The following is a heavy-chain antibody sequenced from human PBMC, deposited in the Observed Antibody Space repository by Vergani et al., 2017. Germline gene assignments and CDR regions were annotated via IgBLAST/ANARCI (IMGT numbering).Heavy chain of an antibody. CDR2: IYSGGSST. V-gene: IGHV3-23*03. Sequence: EVQLLESGGGLVQPGGSLRLSCAASGFTFSSYAMSWVRQAPGKGLEWVSVIYSGGSSTYYADSVKGRFTISRDNSKNTLYLQMNSLRAEDTAVYYCAKVRPPLRAAAGPVDYWGQGTLVTVSS. J-gene: IGHJ4*02. CDR3: AKVRPPLRAAAGPVDY. CDR1: GFTFSSYA. D-gene: IGHD6-13*01.